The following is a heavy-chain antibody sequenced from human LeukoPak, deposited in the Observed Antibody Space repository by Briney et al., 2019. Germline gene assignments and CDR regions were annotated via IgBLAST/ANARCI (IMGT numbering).Heavy chain of an antibody. CDR1: GGSISSGGYY. Sequence: SQTLSLTCTVSGGSISSGGYYWSWIRQHPGKGLGWIGYIYYSGSTYYNPSLKSRVTISVDTSKNQFSLKLSSVTAADTAVYYCARDIRFLQGFDPWGQGTLVTVSS. V-gene: IGHV4-31*03. CDR3: ARDIRFLQGFDP. J-gene: IGHJ5*02. D-gene: IGHD3-3*01. CDR2: IYYSGST.